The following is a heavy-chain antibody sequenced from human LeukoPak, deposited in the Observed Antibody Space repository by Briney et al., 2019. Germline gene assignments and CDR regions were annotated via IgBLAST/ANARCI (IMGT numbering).Heavy chain of an antibody. CDR1: GGTFSSYA. D-gene: IGHD2-2*02. Sequence: SVKVSCKASGGTFSSYAISWVRQAPGQGLEWMGGIIPIFGTANYAQKFQGRVTITADESTSTAYMELSSLRSEDTAVYYCARTGDIVVVPAAIPGYFQHWGQGTLVTVSS. J-gene: IGHJ1*01. CDR3: ARTGDIVVVPAAIPGYFQH. CDR2: IIPIFGTA. V-gene: IGHV1-69*01.